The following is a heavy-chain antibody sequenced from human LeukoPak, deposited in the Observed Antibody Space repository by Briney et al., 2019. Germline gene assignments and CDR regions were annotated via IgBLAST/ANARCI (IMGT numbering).Heavy chain of an antibody. CDR1: GFTFSNAW. Sequence: QPGGSLRLSCAASGFTFSNAWMNWVRQAPGKGLKWVSTITTGDGNTYYADSVKGRFTVSRDDSKNTLYLQMNSLRAEDTAVYYCAKDGGLWVSAHWGDSWGRGTLVTVSS. D-gene: IGHD7-27*01. CDR3: AKDGGLWVSAHWGDS. CDR2: ITTGDGNT. J-gene: IGHJ4*02. V-gene: IGHV3-23*01.